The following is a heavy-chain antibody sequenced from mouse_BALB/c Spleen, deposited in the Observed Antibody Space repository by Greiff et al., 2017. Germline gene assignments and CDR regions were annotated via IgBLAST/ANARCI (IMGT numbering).Heavy chain of an antibody. D-gene: IGHD2-4*01. CDR3: IYYDYDTGFAY. V-gene: IGHV1-7*01. J-gene: IGHJ3*01. Sequence: QVQLQQSGAELAKPGASVKMSCKASGYTFTSYWMHWVKQRPGQGLEWIGYINPSTGYTEYNQKFKDKATLTADKSSSTAYMQLSSLTSEDSAVYYSIYYDYDTGFAYWGQGTLVTVSA. CDR2: INPSTGYT. CDR1: GYTFTSYW.